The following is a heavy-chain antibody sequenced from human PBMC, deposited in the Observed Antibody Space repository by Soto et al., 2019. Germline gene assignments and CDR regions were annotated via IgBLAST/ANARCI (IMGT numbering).Heavy chain of an antibody. D-gene: IGHD4-4*01. J-gene: IGHJ4*02. V-gene: IGHV3-9*01. Sequence: EVQLVESGGGLVQPGRSLRLSCAASGFTFDDYAMHWVRQAPGKGLEWVSRISWNSGSIGYADSVKGRFTISRDNAKNSLYLQMNSLRAEDTALYYCAKGPAVTTVGDYWGQGTLVTVSS. CDR3: AKGPAVTTVGDY. CDR1: GFTFDDYA. CDR2: ISWNSGSI.